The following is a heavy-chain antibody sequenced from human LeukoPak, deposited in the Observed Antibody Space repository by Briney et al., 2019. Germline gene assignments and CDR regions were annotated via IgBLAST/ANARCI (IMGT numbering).Heavy chain of an antibody. Sequence: GGSLRLSCAASGFTFSSYGMHWVRQAPGKGLEWVAFIRYDGSNKYYADSVKGRFTISRDNSKNTLYLQMNSLRAEDTAVYYCAKSTSRRYCSSTSCLSLDYWGQGTLVTVSS. D-gene: IGHD2-2*01. CDR2: IRYDGSNK. V-gene: IGHV3-30*02. J-gene: IGHJ4*02. CDR3: AKSTSRRYCSSTSCLSLDY. CDR1: GFTFSSYG.